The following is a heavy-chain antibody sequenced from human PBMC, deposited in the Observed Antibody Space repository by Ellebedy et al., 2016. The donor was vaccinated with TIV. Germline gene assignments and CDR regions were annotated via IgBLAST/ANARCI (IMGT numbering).Heavy chain of an antibody. CDR3: AAKLPRGGYLDY. CDR2: IYYSGST. Sequence: MPGGSLRLSCTVSGGSINSYYWSWIRQPPGKGLEWIGYIYYSGSTNYNPSLKSRVTISLDTSKNQFSLKLRSVTAADTAVYYCAAKLPRGGYLDYWGQGTLVTVSS. CDR1: GGSINSYY. D-gene: IGHD3-10*01. V-gene: IGHV4-59*01. J-gene: IGHJ4*01.